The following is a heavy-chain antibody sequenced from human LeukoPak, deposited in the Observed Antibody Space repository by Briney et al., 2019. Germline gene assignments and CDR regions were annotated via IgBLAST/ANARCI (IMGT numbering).Heavy chain of an antibody. CDR2: INPSGGST. CDR3: ARSRCSSTSCYWFDP. CDR1: GYTFTSYY. J-gene: IGHJ5*02. D-gene: IGHD2-2*01. V-gene: IGHV1-46*01. Sequence: ASVKVSCKASGYTFTSYYMHWVRQAPGQRLEWMGIINPSGGSTSYAQKFQGRVTMTRDTPTSTVYMELSSLRSEDTAVYSCARSRCSSTSCYWFDPWGQGTLVTVSS.